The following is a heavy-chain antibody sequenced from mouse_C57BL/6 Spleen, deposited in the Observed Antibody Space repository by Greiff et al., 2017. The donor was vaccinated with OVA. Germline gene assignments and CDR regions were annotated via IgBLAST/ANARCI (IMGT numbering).Heavy chain of an antibody. Sequence: EVQLVESGGGLVKPGGSLKLSCAASGFTFSSYAMSWVRQTPEKRLEWVAHISDGGSYTYYTDNVKGRFTISRDNATNTLYLHMSHLKSEDTAMYDCARDWSGPCGDDWGQGTSVTVSS. V-gene: IGHV5-4*01. J-gene: IGHJ4*01. CDR1: GFTFSSYA. CDR2: ISDGGSYT. D-gene: IGHD3-2*02. CDR3: ARDWSGPCGDD.